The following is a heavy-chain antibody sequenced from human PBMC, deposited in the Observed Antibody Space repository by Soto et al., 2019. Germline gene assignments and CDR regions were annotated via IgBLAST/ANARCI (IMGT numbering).Heavy chain of an antibody. CDR3: ARALGATSEYYYYGLDV. CDR2: IIPIFGTA. J-gene: IGHJ6*04. D-gene: IGHD1-26*01. CDR1: GGTFSSYA. V-gene: IGHV1-69*12. Sequence: QVQLVQSGAEVKKPGSSVQVSCKASGGTFSSYALSWVRQAPGQGLEWMGGIIPIFGTAHDAQKFQGRVTITADETTRTAYMEVSSLRSEHTAVYYCARALGATSEYYYYGLDVWCEGGTVTVSS.